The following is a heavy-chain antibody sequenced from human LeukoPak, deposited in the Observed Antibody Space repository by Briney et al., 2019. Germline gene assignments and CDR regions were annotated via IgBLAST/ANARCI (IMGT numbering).Heavy chain of an antibody. CDR3: ARSDSSGLYFDY. CDR2: IYYSGST. D-gene: IGHD3-22*01. V-gene: IGHV4-31*03. Sequence: SQTLSLTCTVSGGSISSGGYYWSWIRQHPGKGLEWIGYIYYSGSTYYNPSLKSRVTISVDTSKNQFSLKLSSVTAADTAVYYCARSDSSGLYFDYWGQGTLVTVSS. CDR1: GGSISSGGYY. J-gene: IGHJ4*02.